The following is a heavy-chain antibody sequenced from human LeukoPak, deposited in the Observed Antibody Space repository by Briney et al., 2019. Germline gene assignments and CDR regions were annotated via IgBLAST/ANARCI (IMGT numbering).Heavy chain of an antibody. V-gene: IGHV4-59*08. CDR1: GGSISSYY. CDR2: IYYSGST. D-gene: IGHD4-17*01. CDR3: ARQSTVTKVWYFDL. Sequence: PETLSLTCTVSGGSISSYYWSWIRQPPGKGLEWIGYIYYSGSTNYNPSLKSRVTISVDTSKNQFSLKLSSVTAADTAVYYCARQSTVTKVWYFDLWGRGTLVTVSS. J-gene: IGHJ2*01.